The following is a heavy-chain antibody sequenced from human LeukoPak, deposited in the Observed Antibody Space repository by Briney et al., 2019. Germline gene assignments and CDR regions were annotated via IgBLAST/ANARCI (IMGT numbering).Heavy chain of an antibody. CDR2: INHSGST. V-gene: IGHV4-34*01. J-gene: IGHJ1*01. CDR1: GGSFSGYY. Sequence: SETLSLTCAVYGGSFSGYYWSWIRQPPGKGLEWIGEINHSGSTNYNPSLKSRVTISVDTSKNQFSLKLSSVTAADTAVHYCARQGSTSGTDFQHWGQGTLVTVSS. CDR3: ARQGSTSGTDFQH. D-gene: IGHD6-6*01.